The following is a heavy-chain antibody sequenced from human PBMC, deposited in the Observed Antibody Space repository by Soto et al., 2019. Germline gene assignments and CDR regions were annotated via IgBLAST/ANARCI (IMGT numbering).Heavy chain of an antibody. D-gene: IGHD3-9*01. CDR1: GFTFSDYA. J-gene: IGHJ4*02. V-gene: IGHV3-30-3*01. CDR2: ISSDGSNR. CDR3: AHLAGLAHTDDF. Sequence: PGGSLRLSFAASGFTFSDYALHWVRQAPGKGLEWVTVISSDGSNRYYADSVKGRFTISRDNSKNTLYLQMSSLRVEDTAIYICAHLAGLAHTDDFWGQGTPVTVSS.